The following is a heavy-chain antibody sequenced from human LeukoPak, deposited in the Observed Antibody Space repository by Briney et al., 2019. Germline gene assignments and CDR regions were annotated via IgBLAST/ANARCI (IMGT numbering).Heavy chain of an antibody. CDR2: IHPGDSHT. D-gene: IGHD3-10*01. J-gene: IGHJ4*02. CDR3: ARHQTDYYGSGSYY. V-gene: IGHV5-51*01. Sequence: GESPKISCEGSGYTFTKYWIGWVRQMPGKGLEWMGIIHPGDSHTWYSPSFQGQVTISADKSISMAYLQWSSLKASDTAMYYCARHQTDYYGSGSYYWGQGTLVTVSS. CDR1: GYTFTKYW.